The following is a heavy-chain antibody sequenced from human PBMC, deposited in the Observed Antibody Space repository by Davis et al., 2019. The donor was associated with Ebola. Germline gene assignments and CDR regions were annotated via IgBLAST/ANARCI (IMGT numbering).Heavy chain of an antibody. CDR2: IYYSGST. Sequence: GPLRLSCTVSGGSISSYYWSWIRQPPGKGLEWIGYIYYSGSTNYNPSLKSRVTISVDTSKNQFSLKLSSVTAADTAVYYCARLGYSYGYPLYYFDYWGQGTLVTVSS. V-gene: IGHV4-59*01. J-gene: IGHJ4*02. CDR1: GGSISSYY. CDR3: ARLGYSYGYPLYYFDY. D-gene: IGHD5-18*01.